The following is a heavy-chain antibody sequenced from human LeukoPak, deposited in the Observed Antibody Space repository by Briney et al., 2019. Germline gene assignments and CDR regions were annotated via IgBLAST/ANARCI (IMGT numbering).Heavy chain of an antibody. J-gene: IGHJ4*02. D-gene: IGHD2-15*01. V-gene: IGHV1-8*01. Sequence: ASVKVSCKASAYTFTSYDINWVRQATGQGLEWMGWMNPNSGNTGYAQKFRGRVTMTRNTSISTAYMELSSLRSEDTAVYYCARGAPGSYCSGGSCPYFDYWGQGTLIFVSS. CDR1: AYTFTSYD. CDR3: ARGAPGSYCSGGSCPYFDY. CDR2: MNPNSGNT.